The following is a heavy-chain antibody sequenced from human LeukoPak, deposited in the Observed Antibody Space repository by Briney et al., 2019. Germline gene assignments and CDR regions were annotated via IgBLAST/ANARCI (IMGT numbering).Heavy chain of an antibody. CDR1: GGSISSYY. V-gene: IGHV4-4*07. CDR2: IYTSGST. CDR3: ALCSGWYRGDYYMDV. Sequence: SETLSLTCTVSGGSISSYYWSWIRQPAGKGLEWIGRIYTSGSTNYNPSLKSRVTMSVDTSKNQFFLKLSSVTAADTAVYYCALCSGWYRGDYYMDVWGKGTTVTVSS. J-gene: IGHJ6*03. D-gene: IGHD6-19*01.